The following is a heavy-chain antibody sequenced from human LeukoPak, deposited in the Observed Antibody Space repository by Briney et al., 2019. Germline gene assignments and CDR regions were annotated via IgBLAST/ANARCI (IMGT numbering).Heavy chain of an antibody. CDR2: IKQDGSEK. J-gene: IGHJ4*02. V-gene: IGHV3-7*01. Sequence: GGSLRLSCAASGFTFSNYWMSWVRQSPEKGLEWVANIKQDGSEKYYVDSVKGRFTISRDNAKNSLFLQVNSLRAEDTAVYYCARRYYDSSGYYSLIDYWGQGTLVTVSS. CDR3: ARRYYDSSGYYSLIDY. CDR1: GFTFSNYW. D-gene: IGHD3-22*01.